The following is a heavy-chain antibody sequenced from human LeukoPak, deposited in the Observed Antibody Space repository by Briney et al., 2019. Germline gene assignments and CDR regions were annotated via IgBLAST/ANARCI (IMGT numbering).Heavy chain of an antibody. CDR1: GGSFSGYY. CDR2: INHSGST. V-gene: IGHV4-34*01. D-gene: IGHD5-18*01. Sequence: PSETLSLTCAVYGGSFSGYYWSWIRQPPGKGLEWIGEINHSGSTNYNPSLKSRVTISVDTSKNQFSLKLSSVTAADTAVYYCARGGGYSYGYWFDPWGQGTLVTVSS. J-gene: IGHJ5*02. CDR3: ARGGGYSYGYWFDP.